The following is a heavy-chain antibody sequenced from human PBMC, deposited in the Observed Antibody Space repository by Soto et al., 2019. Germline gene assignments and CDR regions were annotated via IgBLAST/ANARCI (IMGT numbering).Heavy chain of an antibody. V-gene: IGHV4-59*01. CDR3: ARNNHFDS. J-gene: IGHJ4*02. CDR1: GASISTYY. CDR2: ISSSGS. Sequence: PSETLSLTCTVSGASISTYYWSWIRQPPGKGLEWIGYISSSGSNYNPSLKSRVTISLDTSKNEFSLKLTSVTAADTAVYYCARNNHFDSRGQGTLVTVSS.